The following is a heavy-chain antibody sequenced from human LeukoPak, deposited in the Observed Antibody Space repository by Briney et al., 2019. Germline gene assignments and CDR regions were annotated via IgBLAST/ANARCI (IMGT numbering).Heavy chain of an antibody. V-gene: IGHV3-23*01. Sequence: GGSLRLSCAASGFTFSTYAMSWVRQAPGKGLEWVSAITSSGGSTYYADSVKGRFTISRDNSKNTLYLQMNSLRAEDTAVYYCAKVTLSAYYFDYWGQGSLVAVSS. CDR3: AKVTLSAYYFDY. D-gene: IGHD2/OR15-2a*01. J-gene: IGHJ4*02. CDR2: ITSSGGST. CDR1: GFTFSTYA.